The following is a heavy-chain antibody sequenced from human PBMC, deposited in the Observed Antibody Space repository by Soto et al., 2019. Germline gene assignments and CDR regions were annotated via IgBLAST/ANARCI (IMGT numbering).Heavy chain of an antibody. CDR1: GFTFDDYA. J-gene: IGHJ6*02. V-gene: IGHV3-43D*03. D-gene: IGHD6-6*01. CDR2: ISWDGGST. Sequence: GSLRLSCAASGFTFDDYAMHWVRQAPGKGLEWVSLISWDGGSTYYADSVKGRFTISRDNSKNSLYLQMNSLRAEDTALYYCAKDGEGSSSLRPFNRGSEYYYYYYGMDVWGQGTTVTVSS. CDR3: AKDGEGSSSLRPFNRGSEYYYYYYGMDV.